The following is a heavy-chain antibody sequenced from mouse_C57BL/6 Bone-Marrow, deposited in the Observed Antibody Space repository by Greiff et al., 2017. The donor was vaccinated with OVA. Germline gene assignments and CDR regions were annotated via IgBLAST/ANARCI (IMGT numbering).Heavy chain of an antibody. Sequence: DVMLVESGGGLVQPGGSLKLSCAASGFTFSDYYMYWVRQTPEKRLEWVAYISNGGGSTYYPDTVKGRFTISRDNAKNTLYLQMSRLKSEDTAMYYCARRGYGLDYWGQGTTLTVSS. D-gene: IGHD1-1*01. CDR1: GFTFSDYY. V-gene: IGHV5-12*01. CDR2: ISNGGGST. CDR3: ARRGYGLDY. J-gene: IGHJ2*01.